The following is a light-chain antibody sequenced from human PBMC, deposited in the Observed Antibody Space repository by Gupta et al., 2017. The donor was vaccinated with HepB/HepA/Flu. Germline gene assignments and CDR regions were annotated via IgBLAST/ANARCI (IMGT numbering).Light chain of an antibody. Sequence: DIVMSQSPDSLAVSLGERATITCKSSQTVFSSENRKNFLAWYQRKPGQPPRLLIYWASTRDSGVTDRFSGSGSGTEFTLTISSLQAEDVAVYFCQQYISSPLSFGQGTKVEIK. J-gene: IGKJ2*03. CDR2: WAS. V-gene: IGKV4-1*01. CDR1: QTVFSSENRKNF. CDR3: QQYISSPLS.